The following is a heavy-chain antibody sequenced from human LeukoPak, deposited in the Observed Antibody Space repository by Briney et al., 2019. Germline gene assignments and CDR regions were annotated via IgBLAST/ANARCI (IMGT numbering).Heavy chain of an antibody. J-gene: IGHJ4*02. CDR2: ISAYNGNT. Sequence: ASVKVSCKASGYTFTSYGISWVRQAPGQGLEWMGWISAYNGNTNYAQKLQGRVTMTTDTSTSTAYMELRSLRSDDTAVYYCARVAHSSSWCFFDYWGQGTLVTVSS. CDR1: GYTFTSYG. D-gene: IGHD6-13*01. V-gene: IGHV1-18*01. CDR3: ARVAHSSSWCFFDY.